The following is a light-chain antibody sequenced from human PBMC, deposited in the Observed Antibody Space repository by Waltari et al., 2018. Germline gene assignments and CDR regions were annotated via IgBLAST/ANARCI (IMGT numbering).Light chain of an antibody. CDR1: QSVNSN. CDR3: QQSYSTPPV. CDR2: GAS. V-gene: IGKV3-15*01. Sequence: EIVMTQSPATLSVSPGERATLSCRASQSVNSNLAWYQQKRGQAPRLLIYGASTRATGIPARFSGGGSGTEFTLTISSLQPEDFATYYCQQSYSTPPVFGQGTKLEIK. J-gene: IGKJ2*01.